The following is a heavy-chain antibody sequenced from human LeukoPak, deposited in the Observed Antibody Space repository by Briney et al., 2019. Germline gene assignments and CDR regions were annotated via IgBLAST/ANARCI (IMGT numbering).Heavy chain of an antibody. Sequence: GGSLRLSCAASGFTFSSYAMSWVRQAPGKGLEWVSAISGSGGSTYYADSVKGRFTISRDNSKNTLYLQMNSLRAEDTAVYYCAKSLGIAVAGTGFDYWGQGTLVTVSS. CDR1: GFTFSSYA. J-gene: IGHJ4*02. CDR2: ISGSGGST. D-gene: IGHD6-19*01. V-gene: IGHV3-23*01. CDR3: AKSLGIAVAGTGFDY.